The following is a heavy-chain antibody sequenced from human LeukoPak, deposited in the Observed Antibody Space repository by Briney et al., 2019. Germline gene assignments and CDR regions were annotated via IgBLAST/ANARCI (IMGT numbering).Heavy chain of an antibody. CDR3: TRARAVSSETDS. D-gene: IGHD6-6*01. CDR2: IYASGKT. CDR1: GGSISSGHYC. V-gene: IGHV4-61*02. Sequence: SETLSLTCTDSGGSISSGHYCWSWIRQPAGKELQWIGRIYASGKTNYNPSLKSRVMISVDTSKNQFSLTLSSVTAADTALYYCTRARAVSSETDSWGQGTLVTVSS. J-gene: IGHJ4*02.